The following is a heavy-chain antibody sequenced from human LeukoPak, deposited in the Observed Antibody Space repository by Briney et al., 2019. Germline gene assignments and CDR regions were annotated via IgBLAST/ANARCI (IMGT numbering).Heavy chain of an antibody. J-gene: IGHJ5*02. CDR2: IYYSGST. V-gene: IGHV4-59*01. CDR3: ARWVTGPGGSWFDP. Sequence: SETLSLTCTVSGGSISSYYWSWIRQPPGKGLEWIGYIYYSGSTNYNPSLKSRVTISVDTSKNQFSLKLSSVTAADTAVYYCARWVTGPGGSWFDPWGQGTLVTVSS. CDR1: GGSISSYY. D-gene: IGHD2-21*02.